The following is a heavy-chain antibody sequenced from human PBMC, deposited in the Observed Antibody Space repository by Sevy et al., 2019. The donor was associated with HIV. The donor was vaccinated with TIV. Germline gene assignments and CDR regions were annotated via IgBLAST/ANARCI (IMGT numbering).Heavy chain of an antibody. CDR3: AREEYYYDSSGYRKTGDAFDI. J-gene: IGHJ3*02. Sequence: GGSLRLSCAASGFTFSSYSMNWVRQAPGKGLEWVSSISSSSSYIYYADSVKGRFTISRDNAKNSLYLQMNSLGAEETAVYYCAREEYYYDSSGYRKTGDAFDIWGQGTMVTVSS. CDR2: ISSSSSYI. CDR1: GFTFSSYS. V-gene: IGHV3-21*01. D-gene: IGHD3-22*01.